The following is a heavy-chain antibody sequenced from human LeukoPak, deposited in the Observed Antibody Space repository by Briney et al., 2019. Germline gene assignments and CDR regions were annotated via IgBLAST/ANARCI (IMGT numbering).Heavy chain of an antibody. J-gene: IGHJ4*02. CDR2: ISYDGSNK. Sequence: GGSLRLSCAASGFTFSSYGMHWVRQAPGKGLEWVAVISYDGSNKYYADSVKGRFTISRDNSKNTLYLQMNSLRAEDTAVYYCARVRGAQRIDYWGQGTLVTVSS. D-gene: IGHD3-10*01. CDR3: ARVRGAQRIDY. V-gene: IGHV3-30*03. CDR1: GFTFSSYG.